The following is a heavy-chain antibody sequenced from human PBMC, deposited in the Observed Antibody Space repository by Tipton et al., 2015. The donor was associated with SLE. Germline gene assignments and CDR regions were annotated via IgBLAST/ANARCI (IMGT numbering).Heavy chain of an antibody. V-gene: IGHV4-59*08. CDR1: GGSISSHY. D-gene: IGHD5-18*01. Sequence: TLSLTCTVSGGSISSHYWSWIRQPPGKGLEWIGYIYYSGSTNYNPSLKSRVTISVDTSKNQFSLKLSSVTAADTAVYYCARRIQLWLVAFDIWGQGTMVTVSS. J-gene: IGHJ3*02. CDR2: IYYSGST. CDR3: ARRIQLWLVAFDI.